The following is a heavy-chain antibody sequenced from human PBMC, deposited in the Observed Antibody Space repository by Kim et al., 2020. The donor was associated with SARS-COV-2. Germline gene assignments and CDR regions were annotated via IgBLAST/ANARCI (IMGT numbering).Heavy chain of an antibody. CDR3: ARRVMVNAGGAFDI. V-gene: IGHV3-23*01. Sequence: GGSLRLSCAASGFTFSSYDMHWVRQAPGKGLEWVSAISGGGDDTYNADSVRGRVTISRDNSKNMLYLQMNSLRAVDTAVYYCARRVMVNAGGAFDIWGLGTMVTVSA. CDR1: GFTFSSYD. J-gene: IGHJ3*02. CDR2: ISGGGDDT. D-gene: IGHD5-18*01.